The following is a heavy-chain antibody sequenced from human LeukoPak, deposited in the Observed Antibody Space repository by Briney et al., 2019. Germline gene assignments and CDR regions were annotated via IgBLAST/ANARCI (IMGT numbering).Heavy chain of an antibody. CDR3: ATMGATNFPH. D-gene: IGHD1-26*01. J-gene: IGHJ1*01. CDR1: VHSFTVQY. CDR2: INPNSGGT. V-gene: IGHV1-2*02. Sequence: ASVKVSCKVSVHSFTVQYTRWAEPAPGQGLEWLGWINPNSGGTSYAQKFQGRVTMTRDTSISTAYMEVSRLRSDDTAVYYCATMGATNFPHWGQGTLVTVSS.